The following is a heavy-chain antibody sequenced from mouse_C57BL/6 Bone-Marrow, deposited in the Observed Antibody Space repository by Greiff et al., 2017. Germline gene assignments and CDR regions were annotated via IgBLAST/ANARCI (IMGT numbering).Heavy chain of an antibody. V-gene: IGHV5-2*01. Sequence: EVMLVESGGGLVQPGASLKLSCESNEYDFPSHDMSWVRKTPEQRLELVAAINSDGGSTYYPDTMESRFIISRDNTKKTLYLQMSSLRSEDTALYYCATRGYDYDWFAYWGQGNRVTVSA. CDR1: EYDFPSHD. CDR3: ATRGYDYDWFAY. CDR2: INSDGGST. J-gene: IGHJ3*01. D-gene: IGHD2-4*01.